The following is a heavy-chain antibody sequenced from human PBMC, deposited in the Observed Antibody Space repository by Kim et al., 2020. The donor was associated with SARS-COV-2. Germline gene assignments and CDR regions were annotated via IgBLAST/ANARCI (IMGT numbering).Heavy chain of an antibody. Sequence: SETLSLTCTVSGGSISSYYWSWIRQPPGKGLEWIGYIYYSGSTNYNPSLKSPVTISVDTSKNQFSLKLSSVTAADTAVYYCARDSYGDYRGYYGMDVWGQGTTVTVSS. V-gene: IGHV4-59*13. CDR3: ARDSYGDYRGYYGMDV. D-gene: IGHD4-17*01. CDR1: GGSISSYY. CDR2: IYYSGST. J-gene: IGHJ6*02.